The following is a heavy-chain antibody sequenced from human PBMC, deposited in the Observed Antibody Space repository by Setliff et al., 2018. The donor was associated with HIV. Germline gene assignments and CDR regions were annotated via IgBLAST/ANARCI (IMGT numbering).Heavy chain of an antibody. J-gene: IGHJ4*02. Sequence: GASVKVSCKPSGGTFSSYAISWVRQAPGQGLEWMGGIIPIFGTANYAQKFQGRVTITTDESTSTAYMEMSSLRSEDTAVYYCASAPYSSSWGFDYWGQGTRVTVSS. CDR3: ASAPYSSSWGFDY. V-gene: IGHV1-69*05. CDR2: IIPIFGTA. D-gene: IGHD6-13*01. CDR1: GGTFSSYA.